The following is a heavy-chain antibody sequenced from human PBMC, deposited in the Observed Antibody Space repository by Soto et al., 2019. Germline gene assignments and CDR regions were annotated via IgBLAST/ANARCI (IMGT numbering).Heavy chain of an antibody. D-gene: IGHD1-7*01. CDR1: GGTFSSYA. CDR2: IIPIFGTA. V-gene: IGHV1-69*06. Sequence: SVKVSCKASGGTFSSYAISWVRQAPGQGLEWMGGIIPIFGTANYAQKFQGRVTITADKSTSTAYMELSSLRSEDTAVYYCARRITGTTAYAFDIWGQGTMVTVSS. CDR3: ARRITGTTAYAFDI. J-gene: IGHJ3*02.